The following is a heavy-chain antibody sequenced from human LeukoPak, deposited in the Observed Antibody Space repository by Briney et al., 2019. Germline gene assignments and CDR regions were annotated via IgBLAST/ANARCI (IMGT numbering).Heavy chain of an antibody. CDR3: AKDVTGTDDAFDI. V-gene: IGHV3-23*01. Sequence: GGSLRLSCAVSGFTFSIYAMSWVRQAPGKGLEWVSAISGSGGSTYYADSVKGRFTISRDNSKNTLYLQINSLRDEDTAVYYCAKDVTGTDDAFDIWGQGTMVTVSS. D-gene: IGHD1/OR15-1a*01. CDR2: ISGSGGST. CDR1: GFTFSIYA. J-gene: IGHJ3*02.